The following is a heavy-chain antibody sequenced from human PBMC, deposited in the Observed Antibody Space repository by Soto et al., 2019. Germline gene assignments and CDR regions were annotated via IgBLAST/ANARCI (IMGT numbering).Heavy chain of an antibody. V-gene: IGHV1-3*05. D-gene: IGHD2-21*02. J-gene: IGHJ4*02. Sequence: QVQLVQSGAEEKKPGASVKVSCKASGYTFTSYAMHWVRQAPGQRLEWMGWINAGNGNTKYSQKFQGRVTITRDTSASTAYMALSSLRSEGTAVYYCAMSIGVVTALDYWGQGTLVTVSS. CDR2: INAGNGNT. CDR1: GYTFTSYA. CDR3: AMSIGVVTALDY.